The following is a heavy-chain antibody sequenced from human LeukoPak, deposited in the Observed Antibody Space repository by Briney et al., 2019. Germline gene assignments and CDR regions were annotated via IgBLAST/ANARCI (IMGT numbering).Heavy chain of an antibody. CDR2: IRSKANSYAT. V-gene: IGHV3-73*01. D-gene: IGHD1-26*01. CDR1: GSTFSGSA. J-gene: IGHJ4*02. CDR3: TRRLGGATDFDY. Sequence: GGSLRLSCAASGSTFSGSAMHWVRQASGKGLEWVGRIRSKANSYATAYAASVKGRFTISRDDSKNTAYLQMNSLKTEDTAVYYCTRRLGGATDFDYWGQGTLVTVSS.